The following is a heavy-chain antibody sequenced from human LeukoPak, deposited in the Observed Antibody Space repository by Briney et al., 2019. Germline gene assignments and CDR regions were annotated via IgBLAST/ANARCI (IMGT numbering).Heavy chain of an antibody. CDR2: ITSDSNTI. CDR1: GFAFSTYA. D-gene: IGHD6-19*01. V-gene: IGHV3-48*01. Sequence: PGGSLRLSCAASGFAFSTYAMNWVRQAPGKGLEWVSFITSDSNTIYYADSMKGRFTISRDNAENSLYLQMNSLSAEDTAVYYCAKEMGFSSGWPFDSWGQGTLVTVSS. J-gene: IGHJ4*02. CDR3: AKEMGFSSGWPFDS.